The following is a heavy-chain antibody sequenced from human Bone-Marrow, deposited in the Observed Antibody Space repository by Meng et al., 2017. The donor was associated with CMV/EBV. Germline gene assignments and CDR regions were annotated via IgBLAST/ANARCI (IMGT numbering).Heavy chain of an antibody. J-gene: IGHJ4*02. CDR1: GFTFSTCS. CDR2: ISPTSSYI. V-gene: IGHV3-21*01. Sequence: GESLKISCSASGFTFSTCSMNWVRQAPGKGLEWVSSISPTSSYIFYADSVKGRFTISRDNAQNSLYLQMNSLRAEDTAVYYCARYLRASSTSCIDHWGQGTLVTVSS. D-gene: IGHD2-2*01. CDR3: ARYLRASSTSCIDH.